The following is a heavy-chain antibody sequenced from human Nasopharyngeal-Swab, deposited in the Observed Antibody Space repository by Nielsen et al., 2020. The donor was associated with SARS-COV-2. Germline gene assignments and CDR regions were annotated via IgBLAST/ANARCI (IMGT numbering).Heavy chain of an antibody. Sequence: GSLRLSCSVSGGSVSSSSYYWSWIRQPPGQGLEWIGYISYSGSTNYNPSLKSRVTISVDTSKNQFSLKLSSVTAADTSVYYCARGKGQQLAYWGLGTLVTVSS. V-gene: IGHV4-61*01. CDR3: ARGKGQQLAY. CDR2: ISYSGST. CDR1: GGSVSSSSYY. D-gene: IGHD6-13*01. J-gene: IGHJ4*02.